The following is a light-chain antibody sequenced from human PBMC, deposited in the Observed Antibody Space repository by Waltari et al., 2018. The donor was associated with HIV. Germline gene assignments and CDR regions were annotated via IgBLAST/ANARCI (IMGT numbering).Light chain of an antibody. V-gene: IGLV2-11*01. CDR3: SSYAGSYPV. CDR2: DVS. Sequence: QSALTQPRSVSGSPGQSVTMSCTGTSNTIGGYNHVSWYQQHPGKGPKLMIYDVSHRPSGVPDRFAGSKSGNTASLTISGLQAEDEADYYCSSYAGSYPVFGGGTKLTVL. CDR1: SNTIGGYNH. J-gene: IGLJ3*02.